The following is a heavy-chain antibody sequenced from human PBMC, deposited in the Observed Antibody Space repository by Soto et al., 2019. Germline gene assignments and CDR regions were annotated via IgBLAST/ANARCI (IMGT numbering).Heavy chain of an antibody. CDR1: GFTFSSYS. J-gene: IGHJ5*02. D-gene: IGHD3-16*01. CDR3: ARGGRDAYNWFDP. Sequence: EVQLVESGGGLVKPGGSLRLSCAASGFTFSSYSMNWVRQAPGKGLEWVSSISSSSSYIYYADSVKGRFTISRDNANNSLFLHMYSLRAEDTAVYYCARGGRDAYNWFDPWGQGTLVTVSS. CDR2: ISSSSSYI. V-gene: IGHV3-21*01.